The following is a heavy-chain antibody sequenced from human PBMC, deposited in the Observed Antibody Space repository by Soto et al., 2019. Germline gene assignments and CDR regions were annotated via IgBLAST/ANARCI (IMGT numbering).Heavy chain of an antibody. CDR2: ISAYSDNT. CDR3: AREAGISVAGTGGWFYP. Sequence: ASVKVSCKASGYTFTSYGISWVRQAPGQGLEWMGWISAYSDNTNYAQNLQGRVTMTTDTSTSTAYMELRSLRSDDTAVYYCAREAGISVAGTGGWFYPWGQGTLVPVSS. J-gene: IGHJ5*02. CDR1: GYTFTSYG. D-gene: IGHD6-19*01. V-gene: IGHV1-18*01.